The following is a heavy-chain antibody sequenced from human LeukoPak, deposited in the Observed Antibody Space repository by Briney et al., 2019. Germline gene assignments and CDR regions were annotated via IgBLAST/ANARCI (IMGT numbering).Heavy chain of an antibody. CDR3: ASFGDYYDSSGQSPFDY. J-gene: IGHJ4*02. CDR2: INPNSGGT. CDR1: GYTLTELS. V-gene: IGHV1-2*06. D-gene: IGHD3-22*01. Sequence: ASVKVSCKVSGYTLTELSMHWVRQAPGKGLEWMGRINPNSGGTNYAQKFQGRVTMTRDTSISTAYMELSRLRSDDTAVYYCASFGDYYDSSGQSPFDYWGQGTLVTVSS.